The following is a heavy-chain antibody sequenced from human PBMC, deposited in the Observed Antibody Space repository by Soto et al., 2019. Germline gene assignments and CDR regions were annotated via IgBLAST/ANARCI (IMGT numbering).Heavy chain of an antibody. CDR3: AKVLPPGLFYYHYGMDV. V-gene: IGHV3-43*01. CDR2: ISWDGGST. CDR1: GFTFDDYT. J-gene: IGHJ6*02. Sequence: GGSLRLSCAASGFTFDDYTMHWVRQAPGKGLEWVSLISWDGGSTYYADSVKGRFTISRDNSKNSLYLQMNSLRTEDTALYYCAKVLPPGLFYYHYGMDVWGQGNTVPVSS.